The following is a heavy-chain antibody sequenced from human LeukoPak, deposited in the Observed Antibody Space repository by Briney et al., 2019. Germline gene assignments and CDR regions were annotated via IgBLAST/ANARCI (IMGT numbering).Heavy chain of an antibody. J-gene: IGHJ3*02. Sequence: GGSLRLSCAASGFTFSNHGMHWVRQAPGKGLEWVAIISYDGSHKYYADSVKGRFTISRDNAKNSLYPQMNSLRAEDTAVYYCAREGSPHAFDIWGQGTMVTVSS. D-gene: IGHD1-26*01. CDR2: ISYDGSHK. CDR3: AREGSPHAFDI. V-gene: IGHV3-30*03. CDR1: GFTFSNHG.